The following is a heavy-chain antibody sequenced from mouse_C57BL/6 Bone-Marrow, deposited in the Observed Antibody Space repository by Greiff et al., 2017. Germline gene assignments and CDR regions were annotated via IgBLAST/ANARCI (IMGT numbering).Heavy chain of an antibody. Sequence: EVQVVESGGGLVKPGGSLKLSCAASGFTFSSYAMSWVRQTPEKRLEWVATISDGGSYTYYPDNVKGRFTISRDNAKNNLYLQMSHLKSEDTAMYYCARGTGTLAYWGQGTLVTVSA. CDR3: ARGTGTLAY. CDR2: ISDGGSYT. D-gene: IGHD4-1*01. V-gene: IGHV5-4*01. J-gene: IGHJ3*01. CDR1: GFTFSSYA.